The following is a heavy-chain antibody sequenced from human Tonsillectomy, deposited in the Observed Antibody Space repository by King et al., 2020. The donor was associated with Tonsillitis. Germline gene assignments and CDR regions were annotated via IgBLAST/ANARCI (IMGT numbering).Heavy chain of an antibody. Sequence: EQLVQSGAEVKKPGASVKVSCKASGYTFSGYYMHWVRQAPGQGLEWMGWINPNSGGTNYEQKFQGRVTLTRDTSISTAYMELSSLTSDDTAVYYCAIPYTPPRPEFDYWGQGTLVTVSS. CDR1: GYTFSGYY. CDR2: INPNSGGT. V-gene: IGHV1-2*02. CDR3: AIPYTPPRPEFDY. D-gene: IGHD2-2*02. J-gene: IGHJ4*02.